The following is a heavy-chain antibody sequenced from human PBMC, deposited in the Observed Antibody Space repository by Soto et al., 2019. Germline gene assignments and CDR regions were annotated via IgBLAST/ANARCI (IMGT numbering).Heavy chain of an antibody. D-gene: IGHD2-15*01. V-gene: IGHV4-31*03. CDR2: IYYSGST. CDR3: ARTPTLRARFDY. Sequence: SETLSLTCTVSGGSISSGGYYCSWIRQHPGKGLEWIGYIYYSGSTYYNPSLKSRVTISVDTSKNQFSLKLSSVTAADTAVYYCARTPTLRARFDYWGQGTLVTVSS. CDR1: GGSISSGGYY. J-gene: IGHJ4*02.